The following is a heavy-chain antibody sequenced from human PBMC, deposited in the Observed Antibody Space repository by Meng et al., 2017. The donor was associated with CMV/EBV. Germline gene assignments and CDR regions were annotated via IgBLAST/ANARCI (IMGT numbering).Heavy chain of an antibody. CDR1: GGSISSSSYY. CDR2: IYYSGST. CDR3: ARDNRRGGVDY. V-gene: IGHV4-39*07. J-gene: IGHJ4*02. Sequence: LQLPVSGHGLGKPSETRSLTCTGSGGSISSSSYYWGWIRQPPGKGLEWIGSIYYSGSTYYNPSLKSRVTISVDTSKNQFSLKLSSVTAADTAVYYCARDNRRGGVDYWGQGTLVTVSS. D-gene: IGHD3-3*01.